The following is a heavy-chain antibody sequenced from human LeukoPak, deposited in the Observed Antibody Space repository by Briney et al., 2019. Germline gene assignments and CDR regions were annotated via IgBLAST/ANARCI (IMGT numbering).Heavy chain of an antibody. D-gene: IGHD6-19*01. CDR3: ARQEAVAGSPVDY. CDR1: GGSISNYY. Sequence: NPSETLSLTCTVSGGSISNYYWSWIRQPPGKGLEWIGSIYYSGSTYYNPSLKSRVTISVDTSKNQFSLKLSSVTAADTAVYYCARQEAVAGSPVDYWGQGTLVTVSS. J-gene: IGHJ4*02. CDR2: IYYSGST. V-gene: IGHV4-59*05.